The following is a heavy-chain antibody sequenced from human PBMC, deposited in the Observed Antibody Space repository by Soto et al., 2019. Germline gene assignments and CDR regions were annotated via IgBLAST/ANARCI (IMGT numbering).Heavy chain of an antibody. CDR3: TTDQWELLLGFDY. CDR1: GFTGSDND. D-gene: IGHD1-26*01. Sequence: GGSLRLSYAASGFTGSDNDMSWVSQAPGKRPEWVSVIFSDGDIYYADSVKGRFSISRDNSKNTLYLRMNSLKTEDTAVYYCTTDQWELLLGFDYWGQGTLVTV. V-gene: IGHV3-53*01. J-gene: IGHJ4*02. CDR2: IFSDGDI.